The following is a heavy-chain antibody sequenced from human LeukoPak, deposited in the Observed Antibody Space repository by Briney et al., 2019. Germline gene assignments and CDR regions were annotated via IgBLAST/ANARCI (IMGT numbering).Heavy chain of an antibody. CDR3: ARAGSYYIYNGMDV. V-gene: IGHV1-69*02. Sequence: SVKVSCKASGGTFSSYSINWVRQSPGLGLEWMARIIPVVGILNYAQKFQGRVTITADNSTSTAYMELSSLRSDDTAVYYCARAGSYYIYNGMDVWGQGTTVTVSS. J-gene: IGHJ6*02. CDR1: GGTFSSYS. CDR2: IIPVVGIL. D-gene: IGHD1-1*01.